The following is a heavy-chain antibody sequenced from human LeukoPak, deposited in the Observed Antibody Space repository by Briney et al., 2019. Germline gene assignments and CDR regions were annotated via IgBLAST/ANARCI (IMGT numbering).Heavy chain of an antibody. CDR1: GYTFTSYD. Sequence: ASVKVSRKASGYTFTSYDFNWVRQAPGQGLEWMGRRNPNTGNTGYAQKFQGRVTMTRNTSISTAYMELNSLRSEDTAVYYCARGYTAASAYAFDIWGQGTMVTVSS. CDR3: ARGYTAASAYAFDI. J-gene: IGHJ3*02. V-gene: IGHV1-8*01. D-gene: IGHD6-13*01. CDR2: RNPNTGNT.